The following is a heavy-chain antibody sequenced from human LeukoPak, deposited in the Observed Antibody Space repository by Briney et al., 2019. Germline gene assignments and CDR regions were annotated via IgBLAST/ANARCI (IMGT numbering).Heavy chain of an antibody. V-gene: IGHV1-46*01. D-gene: IGHD3-9*01. CDR3: ARDRVEDYDILTGYYWFDY. CDR2: INPSGGST. J-gene: IGHJ4*02. CDR1: GYTFTSYY. Sequence: ASVKVSCKASGYTFTSYYMHWVRQAPGQGLEWMGIINPSGGSTSYAQKFQGRVTMTRDTSTSTVYMELSSLRSEDTAVYYCARDRVEDYDILTGYYWFDYWGQGTLVTVSS.